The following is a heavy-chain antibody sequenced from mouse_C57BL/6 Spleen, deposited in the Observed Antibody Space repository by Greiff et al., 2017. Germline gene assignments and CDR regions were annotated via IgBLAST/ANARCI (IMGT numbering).Heavy chain of an antibody. Sequence: QVQLQQSGAELVRPGTSVKVSCKASGYAFTNYLIEWVKQRPGQGLEWIGVLNPGSGGTNYNEKFKGKATLTADKSSSTAYMQLSSLTSEDSAVYFCARSERALYGNYLYAMDYWGQGTSVTVSS. CDR2: LNPGSGGT. CDR3: ARSERALYGNYLYAMDY. V-gene: IGHV1-54*01. J-gene: IGHJ4*01. D-gene: IGHD2-1*01. CDR1: GYAFTNYL.